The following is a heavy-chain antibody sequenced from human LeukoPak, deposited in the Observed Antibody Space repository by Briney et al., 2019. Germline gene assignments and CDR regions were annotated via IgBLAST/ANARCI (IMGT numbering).Heavy chain of an antibody. V-gene: IGHV1-58*01. CDR1: GFTFTSSA. J-gene: IGHJ6*03. Sequence: SVKVSCKASGFTFTSSAVQWVRQARGQRLEWIGWIVVGSGSTNYAQKFQERVTITRDMSTSTAYMGLSSLRSEDTAVYYCAAEGRIAARPEGYYYYYMDVWGKGTTVTVSS. CDR2: IVVGSGST. D-gene: IGHD6-6*01. CDR3: AAEGRIAARPEGYYYYYMDV.